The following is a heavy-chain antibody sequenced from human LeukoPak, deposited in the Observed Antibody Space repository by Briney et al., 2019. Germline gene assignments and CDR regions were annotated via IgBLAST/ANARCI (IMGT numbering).Heavy chain of an antibody. D-gene: IGHD1-26*01. J-gene: IGHJ4*02. CDR3: ARGASSGSYYHN. CDR1: GYTFTAFG. CDR2: INPYNDNT. V-gene: IGHV1-18*01. Sequence: GASVKVSCKASGYTFTAFGVSWVRPAPGQGLEWMGWINPYNDNTDYAHKFQVRVSMTTDTATSTVYMELRSLISDDTAVYYCARGASSGSYYHNWGQGTLVTVSS.